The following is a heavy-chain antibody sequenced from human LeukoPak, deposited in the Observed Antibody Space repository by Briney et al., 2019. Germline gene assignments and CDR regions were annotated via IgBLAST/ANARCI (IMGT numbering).Heavy chain of an antibody. Sequence: PGGSLRLSCAASGFTFSSYAMSWVRQAPGKGLQWVSSISGSGGGTYYADSVKGRFTISRDNSKNTLYLQMNSLRAEDTAVYYCAKHICDILTFFQHWGQGTLVTVSS. J-gene: IGHJ1*01. CDR1: GFTFSSYA. D-gene: IGHD3-9*01. CDR2: ISGSGGGT. CDR3: AKHICDILTFFQH. V-gene: IGHV3-23*01.